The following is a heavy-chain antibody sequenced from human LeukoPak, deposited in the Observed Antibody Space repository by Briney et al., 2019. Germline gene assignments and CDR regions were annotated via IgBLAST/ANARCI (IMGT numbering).Heavy chain of an antibody. CDR1: GYTFTVQF. Sequence: ASVKVSCKTSGYTFTVQFLHWLRQAPGQGREWMGGIEPNSGGAVYGQNFRAGVTVTRDTSVSTAYMELSRLRSDDTAVYYCAIENYYDSSGYSKAFDYWGQGTLVTVSS. D-gene: IGHD3-22*01. CDR3: AIENYYDSSGYSKAFDY. J-gene: IGHJ4*02. V-gene: IGHV1-2*02. CDR2: IEPNSGGA.